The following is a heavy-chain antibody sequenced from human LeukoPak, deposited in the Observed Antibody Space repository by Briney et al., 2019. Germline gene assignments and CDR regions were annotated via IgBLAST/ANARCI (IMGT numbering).Heavy chain of an antibody. CDR3: AREPYGGNPYFDY. V-gene: IGHV4-38-2*02. J-gene: IGHJ4*02. CDR2: IYHSGST. Sequence: SETLSLTCTVSGYSISSGYYWGWIRQPPGKGLEWIGSIYHSGSTYYNPSLKSRVTISVDTSKNQFSLKLSSVTAADTAVYYCAREPYGGNPYFDYWGQGTLVTVSS. CDR1: GYSISSGYY. D-gene: IGHD4-23*01.